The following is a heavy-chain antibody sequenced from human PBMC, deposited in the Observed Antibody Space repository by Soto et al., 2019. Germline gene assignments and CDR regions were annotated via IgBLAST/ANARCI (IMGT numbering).Heavy chain of an antibody. V-gene: IGHV3-53*01. D-gene: IGHD3-16*01. CDR1: GFTVSNKH. CDR3: AGRLTTAASLDY. J-gene: IGHJ4*02. Sequence: VQLVESGGGLIQPGGSLRLSCAASGFTVSNKHMNWVRQAAGKGLELVSFVHGGGSTSYADSVKGRFTISRDNSKNTLYLQMDSLRAEDTAIYYCAGRLTTAASLDYLGRGTLVTVSS. CDR2: VHGGGST.